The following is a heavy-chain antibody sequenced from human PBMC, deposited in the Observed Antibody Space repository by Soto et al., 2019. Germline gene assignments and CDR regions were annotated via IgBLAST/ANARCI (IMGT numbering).Heavy chain of an antibody. Sequence: GGSLSLSCAASGFTFDAYAIHWVLQAPWQGLAWVSGISWNSGSIGYADSVKGRFTISRDNAKNSLCLQMNSLSAEDTALYYCATLCLTERLRATDYFYSMDVWCQGTTVDVSS. J-gene: IGHJ6*01. V-gene: IGHV3-9*01. CDR3: ATLCLTERLRATDYFYSMDV. CDR1: GFTFDAYA. CDR2: ISWNSGSI. D-gene: IGHD3-9*01.